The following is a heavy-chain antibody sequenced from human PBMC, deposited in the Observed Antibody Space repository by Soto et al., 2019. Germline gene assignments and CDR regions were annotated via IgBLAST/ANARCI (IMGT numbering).Heavy chain of an antibody. Sequence: QVQLVESGGGVDQPGRSLRLSCAASGFTFSSYAMHWVRQAPGKGLEWVAVISYDGSNKYYADSVKGRFTISRDNSKNTLYLQMNSLRAEDTAVYYCARETYSSGWTPTFDYWGQGTLVTVSS. D-gene: IGHD6-19*01. CDR3: ARETYSSGWTPTFDY. J-gene: IGHJ4*02. CDR1: GFTFSSYA. CDR2: ISYDGSNK. V-gene: IGHV3-30-3*01.